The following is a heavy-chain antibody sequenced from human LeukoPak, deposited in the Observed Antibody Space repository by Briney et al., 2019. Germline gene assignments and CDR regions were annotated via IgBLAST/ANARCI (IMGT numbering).Heavy chain of an antibody. CDR2: ISRNGGST. CDR1: GFTFSSFA. J-gene: IGHJ4*02. CDR3: VKDLRSDFMGVLSRYLSY. V-gene: IGHV3-64D*09. Sequence: GGSLGLSCSASGFTFSSFAMHWVRQAAGKGLEYVAAISRNGGSTYYADSVKGRFTISRDNSKNTLYLQMSSLRAEDTAVYLCVKDLRSDFMGVLSRYLSYWGQGTLVTVSS. D-gene: IGHD2/OR15-2a*01.